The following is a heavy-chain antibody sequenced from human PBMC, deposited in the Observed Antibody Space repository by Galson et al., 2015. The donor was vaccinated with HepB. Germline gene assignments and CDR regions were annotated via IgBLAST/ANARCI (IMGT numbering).Heavy chain of an antibody. CDR1: GFTFSDYY. CDR2: ISSSGSTI. Sequence: SLRLSCAASGFTFSDYYMSWIRQAPGKGLEWVSYISSSGSTIYYADSVKGRFTISRDNAKNSLYLQMNSLRAEDTAVYYCASPREDCSSTSCYTGWYFDLWGRGTLVTVSS. CDR3: ASPREDCSSTSCYTGWYFDL. V-gene: IGHV3-11*01. J-gene: IGHJ2*01. D-gene: IGHD2-2*02.